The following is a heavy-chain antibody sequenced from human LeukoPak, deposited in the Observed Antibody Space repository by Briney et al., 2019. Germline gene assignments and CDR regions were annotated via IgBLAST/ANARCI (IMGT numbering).Heavy chain of an antibody. CDR2: IGASGGST. V-gene: IGHV3-23*01. CDR1: GFTFSSYA. Sequence: GGSLRLSCATSGFTFSSYAMSWDCQAPGKGLEWVSGIGASGGSTYYADSVKGRFTISRDNSKNTLHLQMNSLRTEDTAVYYCAKAEGYDILTGLDYWGQEPWSPSPQ. D-gene: IGHD3-9*01. J-gene: IGHJ4*01. CDR3: AKAEGYDILTGLDY.